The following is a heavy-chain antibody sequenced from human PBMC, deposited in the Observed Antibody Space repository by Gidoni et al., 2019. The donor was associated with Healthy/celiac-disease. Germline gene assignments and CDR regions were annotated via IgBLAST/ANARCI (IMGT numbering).Heavy chain of an antibody. CDR1: GFTFSSYA. Sequence: QVQLVESGGGVVQPGRSLRLSCAASGFTFSSYAMHWVRQAPGKGLEWVAVISYDGSNKYYADSVKGRFTISRDNSKNTLYLQMNSLRAEDTAVYYCASASHGDPRFGELYYWGQGTLVTVSS. D-gene: IGHD3-10*01. CDR3: ASASHGDPRFGELYY. J-gene: IGHJ4*02. CDR2: ISYDGSNK. V-gene: IGHV3-30-3*01.